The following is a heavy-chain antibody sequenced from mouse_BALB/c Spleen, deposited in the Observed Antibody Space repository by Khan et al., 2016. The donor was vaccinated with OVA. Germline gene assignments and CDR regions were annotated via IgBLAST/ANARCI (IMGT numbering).Heavy chain of an antibody. Sequence: QVQLKQSGAELVRPGASVKLSCKTSGYTFTSYWIHWVKQRPGQGLEWIARIYPGTDYTYYNEKLKDKATLTADKSSSTAYMQLSSLKSEDSAVFCCAREEALDYFDYWGQGTTLTVSS. CDR1: GYTFTSYW. J-gene: IGHJ2*01. CDR3: AREEALDYFDY. V-gene: IGHV1-76*01. D-gene: IGHD3-2*02. CDR2: IYPGTDYT.